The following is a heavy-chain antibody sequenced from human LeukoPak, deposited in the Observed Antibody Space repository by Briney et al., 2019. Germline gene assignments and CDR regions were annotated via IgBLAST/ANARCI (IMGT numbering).Heavy chain of an antibody. CDR2: MNPNSGNT. D-gene: IGHD2-21*02. Sequence: GASVKVSCKASGYTFTRYDINWVRQATGQGLEWMGWMNPNSGNTGYAQKFQGRVTMTRNTSISTAYMELSSLRSEDTAVYCCARVAYCGGDCYSLFGHYYYYYYMDVWGKGTTVTVSS. J-gene: IGHJ6*03. CDR1: GYTFTRYD. V-gene: IGHV1-8*01. CDR3: ARVAYCGGDCYSLFGHYYYYYYMDV.